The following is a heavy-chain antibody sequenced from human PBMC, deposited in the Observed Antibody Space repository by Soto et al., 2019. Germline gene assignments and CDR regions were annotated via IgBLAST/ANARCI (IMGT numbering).Heavy chain of an antibody. V-gene: IGHV4-59*01. CDR3: ARDHPHSYGVYYFDY. Sequence: SETQSLTYTVSGGSISNYYWNWIRQSPGKGLEWIGYIYSSGSTHYNPSLRNRVTISIDTSKNQVSLKVNSVTAADTAVYYCARDHPHSYGVYYFDYWGQGTPVTVSS. D-gene: IGHD5-18*01. CDR2: IYSSGST. J-gene: IGHJ4*02. CDR1: GGSISNYY.